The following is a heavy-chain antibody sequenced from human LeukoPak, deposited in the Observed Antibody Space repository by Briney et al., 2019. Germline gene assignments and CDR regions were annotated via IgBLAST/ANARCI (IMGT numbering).Heavy chain of an antibody. CDR2: INHSGST. D-gene: IGHD6-13*01. CDR3: ARARVAAAGTLSGYRYYYGMDV. V-gene: IGHV4-34*01. Sequence: PSETLSLTCTVSGGSISSYYWSWIRQPPGKGLEWIGEINHSGSTNYNPSLKSRVTISVDTSKNQFSLKLSSVTAADTAVYYCARARVAAAGTLSGYRYYYGMDVWGQGTTVTVSS. J-gene: IGHJ6*02. CDR1: GGSISSYY.